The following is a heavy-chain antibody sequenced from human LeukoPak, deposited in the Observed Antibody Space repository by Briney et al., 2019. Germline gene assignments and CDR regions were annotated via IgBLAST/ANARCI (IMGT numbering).Heavy chain of an antibody. Sequence: SETLSLTCTVSGGSISSGSYYWSWIRQPAGKGLEWIGRIYTSGSTNYNPSLKSRVTISVDTSKNQFSLKLSSVTAADTAVYYCARGDDFWSGYAVDYYYYYMDVWGKGTTVTVSS. CDR3: ARGDDFWSGYAVDYYYYYMDV. J-gene: IGHJ6*03. CDR2: IYTSGST. V-gene: IGHV4-61*02. D-gene: IGHD3-3*01. CDR1: GGSISSGSYY.